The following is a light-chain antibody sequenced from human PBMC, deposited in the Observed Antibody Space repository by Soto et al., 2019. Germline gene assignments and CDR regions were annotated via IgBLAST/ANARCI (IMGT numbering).Light chain of an antibody. V-gene: IGLV2-11*01. Sequence: QSALIQPRSVSGSPGQSVTISCTGTSSDVGVYKYVSWYRQHPGKAPKLMIYDVITRPSGVPDRFSGSKSGNTDSLTISGLQAEDEADYYCCSYAGDYTFVFGSGTKLTVL. J-gene: IGLJ1*01. CDR2: DVI. CDR1: SSDVGVYKY. CDR3: CSYAGDYTFV.